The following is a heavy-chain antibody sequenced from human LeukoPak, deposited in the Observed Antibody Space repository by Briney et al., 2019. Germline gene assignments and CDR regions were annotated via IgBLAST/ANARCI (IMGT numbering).Heavy chain of an antibody. Sequence: SETLSLTCTASGGSISSYYWSWIRQPPGKGLEWIGYIYYSRSTNYNPSLKSRVTISVDTSKNQFSLKLSSVTAADTAVYYCAGARYDYVWGSYRYTDVYYFDYWGQGTLVTVSS. J-gene: IGHJ4*02. CDR2: IYYSRST. V-gene: IGHV4-59*01. CDR1: GGSISSYY. CDR3: AGARYDYVWGSYRYTDVYYFDY. D-gene: IGHD3-16*02.